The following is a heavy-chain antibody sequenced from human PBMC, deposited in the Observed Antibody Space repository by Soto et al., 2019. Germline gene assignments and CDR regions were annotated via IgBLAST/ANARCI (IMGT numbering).Heavy chain of an antibody. V-gene: IGHV4-34*01. D-gene: IGHD3-10*01. J-gene: IGHJ4*02. CDR2: INHSGST. CDR3: ARGSNGSGSFDY. Sequence: SETLSLTCAVYGGSSSGYYWSWIRQPPGKGLEWIGEINHSGSTNYNPSLKSRVTISVDTSKNQFSLKLSSVTAADTAVYYCARGSNGSGSFDYWGQGTLVTVSS. CDR1: GGSSSGYY.